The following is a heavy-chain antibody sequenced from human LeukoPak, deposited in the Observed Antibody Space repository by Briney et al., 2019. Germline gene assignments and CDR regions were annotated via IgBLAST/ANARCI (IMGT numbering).Heavy chain of an antibody. J-gene: IGHJ4*02. V-gene: IGHV3-21*04. D-gene: IGHD6-13*01. CDR2: ISSSSSYI. CDR3: AKDWGVPYSANWYGRLDD. CDR1: GFTFSSYS. Sequence: KPGGSLRFSCAASGFTFSSYSMNWVRQAPGKGLEWVSSISSSSSYIYYADSVKGRFTISRDNSKNTLFLQMDSLRAEDTAIYYCAKDWGVPYSANWYGRLDDWGQGTLVTVSS.